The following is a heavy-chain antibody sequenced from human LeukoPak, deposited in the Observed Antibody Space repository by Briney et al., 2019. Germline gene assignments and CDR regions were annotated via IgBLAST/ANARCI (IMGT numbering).Heavy chain of an antibody. CDR2: MSGSGGST. CDR1: GFTFSSYA. CDR3: AKDWRYCSGGSCYFDY. V-gene: IGHV3-23*01. D-gene: IGHD2-15*01. Sequence: GGSLRLSCAPSGFTFSSYAMSWVREAPGKGLEWVSAMSGSGGSTYYADSVKGRFTISRDNSKNTLYLQMNSLRAEDTAVYCCAKDWRYCSGGSCYFDYWGQGTLVTVSS. J-gene: IGHJ4*02.